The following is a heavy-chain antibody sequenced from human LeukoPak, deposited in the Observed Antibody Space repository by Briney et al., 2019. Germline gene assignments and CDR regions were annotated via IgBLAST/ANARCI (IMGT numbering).Heavy chain of an antibody. Sequence: GRSLRLSCAASGFIFSSYWMHWVRQAPGKGLVWVSHINSDGSSITYADSVKGRFTISRDNAKNTLYLQMISLRAEDTAVYYCTCLSGSSRPDYWGQGTLVTVSS. J-gene: IGHJ4*02. V-gene: IGHV3-74*01. CDR2: INSDGSSI. D-gene: IGHD3-10*01. CDR3: TCLSGSSRPDY. CDR1: GFIFSSYW.